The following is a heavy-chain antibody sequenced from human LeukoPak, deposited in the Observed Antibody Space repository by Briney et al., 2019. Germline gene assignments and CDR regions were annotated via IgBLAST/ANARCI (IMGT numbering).Heavy chain of an antibody. CDR3: ARGTIFGNWFDP. Sequence: PSETLSLTCTVSGGSISSYYWSWIRQPPGKGLEWIGYIYYSGSTNYNPSLKSRVTISVDTSKNQFSLKLSSMTAADTAVYYCARGTIFGNWFDPWGQGTLVTVSS. D-gene: IGHD3-3*01. J-gene: IGHJ5*02. CDR1: GGSISSYY. CDR2: IYYSGST. V-gene: IGHV4-59*01.